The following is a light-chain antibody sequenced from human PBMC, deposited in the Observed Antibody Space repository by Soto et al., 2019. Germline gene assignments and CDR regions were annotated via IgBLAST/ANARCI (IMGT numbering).Light chain of an antibody. Sequence: DIQMTQSPSSLSASVGDRVTITCRASQDISNYLAWYQQKPGKVPKLLIYAASTLQSGVPSRFSGSGSGTDFSLTISSLQPEDIATYYCQHLNTYPWPFGQGTKVDIK. CDR3: QHLNTYPWP. J-gene: IGKJ1*01. CDR2: AAS. CDR1: QDISNY. V-gene: IGKV1-27*01.